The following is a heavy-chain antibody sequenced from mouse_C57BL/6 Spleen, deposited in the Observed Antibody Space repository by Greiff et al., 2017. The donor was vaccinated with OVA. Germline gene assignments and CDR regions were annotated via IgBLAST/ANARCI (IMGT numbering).Heavy chain of an antibody. D-gene: IGHD2-3*01. V-gene: IGHV5-16*01. CDR3: ARVYDGYYDY. CDR2: INYDGSST. J-gene: IGHJ2*01. Sequence: EVKVVESEVGLVQPGSSMKLSCTASGFTFSDYYMAWVRQVPEKGLEWVANINYDGSSTYYLDSLKSRFIISRDNAKNILYLQMSSLKSEDTATYYCARVYDGYYDYWGQGTTLTVSS. CDR1: GFTFSDYY.